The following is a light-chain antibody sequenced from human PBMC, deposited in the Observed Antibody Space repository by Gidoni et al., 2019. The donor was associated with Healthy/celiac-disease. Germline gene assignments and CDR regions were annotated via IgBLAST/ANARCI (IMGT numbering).Light chain of an antibody. Sequence: EIVLTQSPGTLSLSPGERATLSCRTSKSVSSSYLAWYQQKPGQAPRLLTYGASSRATGIPDRFRGSGSGTDFTLTISRLEPEDFAVYYCQQYGSAYTFGQGTKLEIK. CDR3: QQYGSAYT. CDR1: KSVSSSY. CDR2: GAS. V-gene: IGKV3-20*01. J-gene: IGKJ2*01.